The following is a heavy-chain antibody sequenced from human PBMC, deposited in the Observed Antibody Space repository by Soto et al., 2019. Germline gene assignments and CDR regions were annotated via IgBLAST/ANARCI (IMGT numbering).Heavy chain of an antibody. J-gene: IGHJ4*02. CDR3: ARDSSSAVAGWGEFPH. CDR2: ISGSGAST. CDR1: GFTFISYA. V-gene: IGHV3-23*01. D-gene: IGHD6-19*01. Sequence: GGSLRLSCAASGFTFISYAMSWVRQAPGKGLEWVSAISGSGASTYYAAPVKGRFTISRDNSKNTLHLQMNSLRADDTAVYYCARDSSSAVAGWGEFPHWGQGTLVTVSS.